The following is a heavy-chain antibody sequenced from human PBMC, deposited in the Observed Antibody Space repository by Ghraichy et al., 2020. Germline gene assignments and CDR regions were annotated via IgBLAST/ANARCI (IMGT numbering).Heavy chain of an antibody. CDR1: GFTFSSYT. CDR3: ARQFCTGGSCRGYFDY. J-gene: IGHJ4*02. V-gene: IGHV3-21*04. CDR2: ISGSGGDV. D-gene: IGHD2-15*01. Sequence: GSLNISCAASGFTFSSYTMTWVRRAPGKGLEWVASISGSGGDVYYADSVKGRFTISRDNAKNSLSLQMNTLRAEDTAVYYSARQFCTGGSCRGYFDYWGQGTLVTVSS.